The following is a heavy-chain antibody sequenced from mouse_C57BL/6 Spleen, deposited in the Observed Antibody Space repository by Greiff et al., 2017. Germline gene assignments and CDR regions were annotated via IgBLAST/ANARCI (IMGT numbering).Heavy chain of an antibody. CDR1: GYAFTNYL. J-gene: IGHJ2*01. CDR3: ARWRYYDYRYYFDY. CDR2: INPGSGGT. Sequence: VQLQQSGAELVRPGTSVKVSCKASGYAFTNYLIEWVKQRPGQGLEWIGVINPGSGGTNYNEKFKGKATLTADKSSSTAYMQLSSLTSEDSAVYFCARWRYYDYRYYFDYWGQGTTLTVSS. D-gene: IGHD2-4*01. V-gene: IGHV1-54*01.